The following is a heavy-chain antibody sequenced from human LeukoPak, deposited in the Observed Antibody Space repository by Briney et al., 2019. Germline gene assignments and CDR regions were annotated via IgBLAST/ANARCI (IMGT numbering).Heavy chain of an antibody. D-gene: IGHD4-11*01. CDR2: IYSGGST. Sequence: LGGSLRLSCAASGFTVSSNYMSWVRQAPGKGLEWVSVIYSGGSTYYADSVKGRFTISRDNSKSTLYIQMNSLRAEDTAVYYCAREVRAFDYWGQGTLVTVSS. J-gene: IGHJ4*02. V-gene: IGHV3-53*01. CDR1: GFTVSSNY. CDR3: AREVRAFDY.